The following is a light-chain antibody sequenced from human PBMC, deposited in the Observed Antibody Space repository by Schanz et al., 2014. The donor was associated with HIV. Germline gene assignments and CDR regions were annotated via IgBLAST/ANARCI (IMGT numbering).Light chain of an antibody. CDR1: SSDLGRLNC. CDR2: DVV. J-gene: IGLJ1*01. CDR3: CSYTTTSTYV. V-gene: IGLV2-14*03. Sequence: QSVLTQPASVSGSPGQSISISCTGTSSDLGRLNCVSWYQQHPGKAPKLVIYDVVKRPSGVSNRFSGSKSGNTASLTISGLQAEDEADYYCCSYTTTSTYVFGAGTKLTVL.